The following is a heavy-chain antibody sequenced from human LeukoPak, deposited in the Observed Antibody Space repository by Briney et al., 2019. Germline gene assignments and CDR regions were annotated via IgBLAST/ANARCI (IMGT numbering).Heavy chain of an antibody. V-gene: IGHV3-23*01. CDR3: AKDPQSRYCSSTSCYGPVWFDP. Sequence: GGSLRLSCAASGFTFSSYAMSWVRQAPGKGLEWVSANSGSGGSTYYADSVKGRFTISRDNSKNTLYLQMNSLRAEDTAVYYCAKDPQSRYCSSTSCYGPVWFDPWGQGTLVTVSS. CDR1: GFTFSSYA. CDR2: NSGSGGST. D-gene: IGHD2-2*01. J-gene: IGHJ5*02.